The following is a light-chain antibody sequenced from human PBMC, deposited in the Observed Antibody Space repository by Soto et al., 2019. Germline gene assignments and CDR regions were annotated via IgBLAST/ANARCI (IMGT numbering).Light chain of an antibody. Sequence: KVMKRSVSALSVYPGERATLSCRASQSVSSNLAWYQQKPGQAPRLLIYGASTRATGIPARFSGSGSGTEFTLTISSLQSEDFAVYYCPPYTNWPRCTSAQGTKVDIK. CDR2: GAS. J-gene: IGKJ1*01. V-gene: IGKV3-15*01. CDR1: QSVSSN. CDR3: PPYTNWPRCT.